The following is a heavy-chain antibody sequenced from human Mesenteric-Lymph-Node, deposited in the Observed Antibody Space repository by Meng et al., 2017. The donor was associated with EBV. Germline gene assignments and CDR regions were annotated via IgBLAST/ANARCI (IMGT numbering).Heavy chain of an antibody. CDR1: RFTLSDYY. CDR2: ISDSSSNI. V-gene: IGHV3-11*06. Sequence: QLQLVESGGXLVKPGESLRLSCAASRFTLSDYYMGWIRQAPGKGLEWVSYISDSSSNINYADSVKGRFTISRDNAKNSLYLQMNSLRPEDTAIYYCARDLYVVVAAAGHNLFDPWGKGTMVTVSS. D-gene: IGHD2-15*01. J-gene: IGHJ5*02. CDR3: ARDLYVVVAAAGHNLFDP.